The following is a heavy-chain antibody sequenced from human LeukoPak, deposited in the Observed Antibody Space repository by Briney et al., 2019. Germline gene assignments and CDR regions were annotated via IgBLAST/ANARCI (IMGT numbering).Heavy chain of an antibody. D-gene: IGHD3-3*01. CDR3: ARRSRYDFWSGYSPYYYYGMDV. CDR2: INHSGST. CDR1: GGSFSGYY. V-gene: IGHV4-34*01. J-gene: IGHJ6*02. Sequence: PSETLSLTCAVYGGSFSGYYWSWIRQPPGKGLEWIGEINHSGSTNYNPSLKGRVTISVDTSKNQFSLKLSSVTAADTAVYYCARRSRYDFWSGYSPYYYYGMDVWGQGTTVTVSS.